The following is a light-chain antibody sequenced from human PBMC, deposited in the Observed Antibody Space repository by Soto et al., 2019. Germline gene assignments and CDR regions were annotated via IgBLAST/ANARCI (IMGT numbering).Light chain of an antibody. V-gene: IGLV1-40*01. CDR1: SSNIGAGYD. CDR3: QPYVRRPSGPRV. J-gene: IGLJ2*01. Sequence: QSVLTQPPSVSGAPGQRVTISCTGSSSNIGAGYDVHWYQQLPGTAPKLLIYGNINRPSGVPDRFSGSKSGTSASLAITGLQAEDEADYYCQPYVRRPSGPRVFGGGTQLTVL. CDR2: GNI.